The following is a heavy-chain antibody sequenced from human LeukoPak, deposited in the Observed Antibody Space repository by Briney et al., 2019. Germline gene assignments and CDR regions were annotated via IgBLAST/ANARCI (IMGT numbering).Heavy chain of an antibody. CDR2: ISAYNGNT. CDR1: GYTFTSYG. D-gene: IGHD3-3*01. J-gene: IGHJ3*02. Sequence: ASVKVSCKASGYTFTSYGISWVRQAPGQGLEWMGWISAYNGNTNYAEKLQGRVTMTTDTSTSTAYMELRSLRSDDTAVYYCARDRPYDFWSGYLDDACDIWGQGTMVTVSS. CDR3: ARDRPYDFWSGYLDDACDI. V-gene: IGHV1-18*01.